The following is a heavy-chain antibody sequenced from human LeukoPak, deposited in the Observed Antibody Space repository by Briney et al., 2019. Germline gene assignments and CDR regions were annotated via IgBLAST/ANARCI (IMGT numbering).Heavy chain of an antibody. J-gene: IGHJ4*02. D-gene: IGHD2-21*02. Sequence: PGGSLRLSCAASGFTFSSYWMHWVRQAPGKGLEWVTLKGRFTISRDNSKNTLYLQMNTVIADDTAVYYCAKGVKQIVVVTAQRYLEYWGQGTVVTVSS. V-gene: IGHV3-30*02. CDR3: AKGVKQIVVVTAQRYLEY. CDR1: GFTFSSYW.